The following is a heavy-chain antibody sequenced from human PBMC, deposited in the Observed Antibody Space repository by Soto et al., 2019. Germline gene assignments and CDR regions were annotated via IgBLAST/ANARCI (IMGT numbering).Heavy chain of an antibody. Sequence: PGGSLRLSCAASGFTFSSYDMHWVRQATGKGLEWVSAIGTAGDTYYPGSVKGRFTISRDNAKNSLYLQMNSLRAEDTAVYYCARGDYYDTSGPFSDAFDIWGQGTMVTVSS. CDR3: ARGDYYDTSGPFSDAFDI. CDR1: GFTFSSYD. D-gene: IGHD3-22*01. CDR2: IGTAGDT. J-gene: IGHJ3*02. V-gene: IGHV3-13*01.